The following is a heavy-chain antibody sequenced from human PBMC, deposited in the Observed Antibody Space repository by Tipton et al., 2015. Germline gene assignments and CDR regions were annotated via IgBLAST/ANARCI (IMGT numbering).Heavy chain of an antibody. CDR2: IYFGGST. CDR1: GGSISSATYY. J-gene: IGHJ6*02. D-gene: IGHD2-15*01. CDR3: ATMRVGYYYYGMDV. Sequence: TLSLTCTVSGGSISSATYYWSWIRQPPGKGLECIGYIYFGGSTYYNPSLKSRVTISVDTSKNQFSLKLSSVTAADTAVYFCATMRVGYYYYGMDVWGQGTTVTVSS. V-gene: IGHV4-31*03.